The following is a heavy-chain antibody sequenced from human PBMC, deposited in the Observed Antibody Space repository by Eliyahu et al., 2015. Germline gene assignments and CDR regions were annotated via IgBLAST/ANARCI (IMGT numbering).Heavy chain of an antibody. D-gene: IGHD6-13*01. V-gene: IGHV4-31*03. CDR1: GGSISXGGYY. CDR3: ARAILLIAAAGPYWYFDL. Sequence: QVQLQESGPGLVKPSQTLSLTCTVXGGSISXGGYYWSWXRQHPGKGLEWIGYIYYSGSTYYNPSLKSRVTISVDTSKNQFSLKLSSVTAADTAVYYCARAILLIAAAGPYWYFDLWGRGTLVTVSS. J-gene: IGHJ2*01. CDR2: IYYSGST.